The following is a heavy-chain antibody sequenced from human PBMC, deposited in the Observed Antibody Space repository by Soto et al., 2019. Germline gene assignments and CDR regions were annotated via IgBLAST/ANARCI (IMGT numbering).Heavy chain of an antibody. V-gene: IGHV4-30-4*01. Sequence: SETRSLTCTVPGGSISSGDYYWSWIRQPPGKGLEWIGYIYYSGSTYYNPSLKSRVTISVDTSKNQFSLKLSSVTAADTAVYYCARDALWSHYYYGMDVWGQGTTVTLSS. CDR1: GGSISSGDYY. J-gene: IGHJ6*02. CDR2: IYYSGST. D-gene: IGHD2-21*01. CDR3: ARDALWSHYYYGMDV.